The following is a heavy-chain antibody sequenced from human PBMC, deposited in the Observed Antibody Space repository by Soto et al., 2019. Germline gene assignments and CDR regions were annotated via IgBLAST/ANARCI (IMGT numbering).Heavy chain of an antibody. V-gene: IGHV1-69*13. CDR3: ARSGRLNCSSTSCYHFDY. J-gene: IGHJ4*02. CDR1: GGTFSSYA. Sequence: ASVKVSCEASGGTFSSYAISWVRQAPGQGLEWMGGIIPIFGTANYAQKFQGRVTIAADESTSTAYMELSSLRSEDTAVYYCARSGRLNCSSTSCYHFDYWGQGTLVTVSS. CDR2: IIPIFGTA. D-gene: IGHD2-2*01.